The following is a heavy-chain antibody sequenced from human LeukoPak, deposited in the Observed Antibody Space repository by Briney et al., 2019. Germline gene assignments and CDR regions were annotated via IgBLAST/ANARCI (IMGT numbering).Heavy chain of an antibody. CDR3: ARYPTKLELNYYYYGMDV. J-gene: IGHJ6*02. Sequence: GASVKVSCKASGGTFSSYAISWVRQAPGQGLEWMGGIMPIFGTANYAQKFQGRVTITADESTSTAYMELSSLRSEDTAVYYCARYPTKLELNYYYYGMDVWGQGTTVTVSS. D-gene: IGHD1-7*01. CDR2: IMPIFGTA. V-gene: IGHV1-69*13. CDR1: GGTFSSYA.